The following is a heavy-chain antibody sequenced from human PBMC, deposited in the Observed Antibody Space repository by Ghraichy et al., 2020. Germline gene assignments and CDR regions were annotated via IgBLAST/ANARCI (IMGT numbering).Heavy chain of an antibody. J-gene: IGHJ4*02. V-gene: IGHV3-33*01. CDR1: GFTFSNYG. Sequence: GGSLRLSCAASGFTFSNYGMHWVRQAPGKGLEWVAVIWYDGSKEYYADSVKGRFTISRDYSKNTLYLQMNSLRAEDTAVYYCARDLGRGDSCEDYWGQGTLVTVSS. CDR2: IWYDGSKE. CDR3: ARDLGRGDSCEDY. D-gene: IGHD3-10*01.